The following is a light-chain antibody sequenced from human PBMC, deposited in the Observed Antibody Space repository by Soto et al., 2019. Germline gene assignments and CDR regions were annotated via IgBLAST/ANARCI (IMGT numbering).Light chain of an antibody. CDR3: QQRRDWPSIT. CDR2: DAS. V-gene: IGKV3-11*01. Sequence: EVVLTQSPATLSLSPGQRATLSCRASQSVSSFLAWYQQKPGQAPRLLIYDASNRATGVPARFSGSGSGTDFTLTISRLEPEDFAVYYCQQRRDWPSITFGQGTRLEIK. CDR1: QSVSSF. J-gene: IGKJ5*01.